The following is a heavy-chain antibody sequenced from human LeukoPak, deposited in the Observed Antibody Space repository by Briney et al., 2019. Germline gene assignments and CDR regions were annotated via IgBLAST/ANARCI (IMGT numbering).Heavy chain of an antibody. CDR3: AGWLIGWFDP. D-gene: IGHD6-19*01. CDR1: GYTLTELS. Sequence: AASVKVSCKVSGYTLTELSMHWVRQAPGKGLEWMGGFDPEDGETIYAQKFQGRVTMTEDTSTDTAHMELSSLRSEDTAVYYCAGWLIGWFDPWGQGTLVTVSS. J-gene: IGHJ5*02. V-gene: IGHV1-24*01. CDR2: FDPEDGET.